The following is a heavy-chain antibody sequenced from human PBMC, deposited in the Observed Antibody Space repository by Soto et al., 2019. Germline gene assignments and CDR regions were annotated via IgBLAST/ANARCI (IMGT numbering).Heavy chain of an antibody. CDR2: INPNSGGT. D-gene: IGHD4-4*01. V-gene: IGHV1-2*02. CDR1: GYTFTGYY. J-gene: IGHJ4*02. Sequence: ASVNVSCESSGYTFTGYYIHWVRQAPGQGLEWMGWINPNSGGTNYAQKFQGRVTMTRDTSISTAYMELSRLRSDDTAVYYCARDMADDYSNYPVDYWGQGTLVTVSS. CDR3: ARDMADDYSNYPVDY.